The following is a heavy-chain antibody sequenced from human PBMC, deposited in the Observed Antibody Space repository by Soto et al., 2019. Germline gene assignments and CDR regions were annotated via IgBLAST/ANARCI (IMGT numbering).Heavy chain of an antibody. J-gene: IGHJ4*02. CDR1: GVSIRSYF. CDR3: AVSKNRGVSFEY. V-gene: IGHV4-59*01. D-gene: IGHD3-10*01. CDR2: TYYTADS. Sequence: PSETLSLTCTVSGVSIRSYFWSWVRQPPGRGLEWIGYTYYTADSKYNPSLESRATYSADPSKKQFSLRLSPVTAADTALYFCAVSKNRGVSFEYWGQGALVTVS.